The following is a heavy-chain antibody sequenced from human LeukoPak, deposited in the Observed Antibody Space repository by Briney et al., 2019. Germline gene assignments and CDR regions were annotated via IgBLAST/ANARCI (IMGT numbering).Heavy chain of an antibody. Sequence: GGSLRLSCSASGFTFSSYTMHWVRQAPGKGLEYVSAISSNGGSTNYADSVKGRFTISRDNSKNTLYLQMSSLRAEDTAVYYCAGYCSSTSCYSPDVWGQGTTVTVSS. CDR2: ISSNGGST. D-gene: IGHD2-2*01. CDR3: AGYCSSTSCYSPDV. J-gene: IGHJ6*02. CDR1: GFTFSSYT. V-gene: IGHV3-64D*06.